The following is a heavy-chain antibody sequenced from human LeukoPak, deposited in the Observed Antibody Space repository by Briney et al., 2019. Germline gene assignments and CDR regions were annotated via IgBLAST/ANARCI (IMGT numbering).Heavy chain of an antibody. J-gene: IGHJ4*02. D-gene: IGHD2-2*01. V-gene: IGHV4-39*01. CDR3: ARPQGYQLLDFEY. CDR1: GGSTSSYY. CDR2: IYYSGST. Sequence: SETLSLTCTVSGGSTSSYYWGWIRQPPGKGLEWIGSIYYSGSTYYNPSLKSRVTISVDTSKNQCSLKLSSVTAADTAVYYCARPQGYQLLDFEYWGQGTLVTVSS.